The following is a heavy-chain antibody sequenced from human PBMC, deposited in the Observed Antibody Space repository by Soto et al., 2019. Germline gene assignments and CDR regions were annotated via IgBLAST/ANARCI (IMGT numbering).Heavy chain of an antibody. V-gene: IGHV3-23*01. CDR2: ISGSGGST. D-gene: IGHD3-22*01. CDR3: AKDPRAMIVVVITHFDY. J-gene: IGHJ4*02. CDR1: GFTFSSYA. Sequence: EVQLLESGGGLVQPGGSLRLSCAASGFTFSSYAMSWVRQAPGKGLEWVSAISGSGGSTYYADSVKGRFTISRDNSKNTLYLEMNSLRAEDTAVYYCAKDPRAMIVVVITHFDYGGQGTLVTVSS.